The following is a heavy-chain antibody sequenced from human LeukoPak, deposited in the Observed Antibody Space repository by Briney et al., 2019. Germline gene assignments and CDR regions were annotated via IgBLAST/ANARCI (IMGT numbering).Heavy chain of an antibody. D-gene: IGHD6-19*01. CDR2: IYTSGST. CDR3: ARGSLAVAQPFAFDI. V-gene: IGHV4-4*07. Sequence: SETLSLTCTVSGGSISSYYWSWIRQPAGKGLEWIGRIYTSGSTNYNPSLKSRVTMSVDTSKNQFSLKLSSVTAADTAVYYCARGSLAVAQPFAFDIWGQGTRVTVSS. CDR1: GGSISSYY. J-gene: IGHJ3*02.